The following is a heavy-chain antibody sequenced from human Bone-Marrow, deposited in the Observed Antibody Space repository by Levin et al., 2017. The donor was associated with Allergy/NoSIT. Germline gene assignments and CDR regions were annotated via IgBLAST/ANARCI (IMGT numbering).Heavy chain of an antibody. CDR1: GFTFSSYN. J-gene: IGHJ6*02. CDR2: SSSSSSVK. Sequence: GGSLRLSCAASGFTFSSYNMNWVRQAPGKGLEWVSYSSSSSSVKYYADSVKGRFTMSRDNAKNSLYLQMNSLRAEDTAVYYCARDHEVVTAAKIYHHYGMDVWGQGTTVTVSS. V-gene: IGHV3-48*01. D-gene: IGHD2-2*01. CDR3: ARDHEVVTAAKIYHHYGMDV.